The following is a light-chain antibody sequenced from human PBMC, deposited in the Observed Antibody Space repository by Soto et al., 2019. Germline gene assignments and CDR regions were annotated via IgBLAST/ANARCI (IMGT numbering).Light chain of an antibody. CDR2: DVS. J-gene: IGLJ1*01. CDR1: SSDVGGYNY. Sequence: QSVLTQPRSVSGSPGQSVTISCTGTSSDVGGYNYVSWYQQHPGKAPKLMIYDVSKRPSGVPDRFSGSKSGNTVSLTISGLQAEDEADYYCCSYAGSYSLYVFGTGTKVT. V-gene: IGLV2-11*01. CDR3: CSYAGSYSLYV.